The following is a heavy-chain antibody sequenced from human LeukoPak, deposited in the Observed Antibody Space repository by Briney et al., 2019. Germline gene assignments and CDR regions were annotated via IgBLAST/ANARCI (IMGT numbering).Heavy chain of an antibody. J-gene: IGHJ4*02. CDR2: IYYSGNT. CDR1: GVSISSSNSY. V-gene: IGHV4-39*01. Sequence: PSETLSLTCTVSGVSISSSNSYWGWIRQPPGKGLEWIGSIYYSGNTYYNASLKSQVSISIDTSKNQISLRLTSVTAPDTAIYYCARQTGSGLFILPGGQGTLVTVSS. D-gene: IGHD3/OR15-3a*01. CDR3: ARQTGSGLFILP.